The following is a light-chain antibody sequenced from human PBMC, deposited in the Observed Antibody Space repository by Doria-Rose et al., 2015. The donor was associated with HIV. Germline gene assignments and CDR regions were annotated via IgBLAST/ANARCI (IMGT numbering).Light chain of an antibody. CDR3: KQTYSSPPWT. CDR1: QTVSTY. V-gene: IGKV1-39*01. CDR2: AAS. J-gene: IGKJ1*01. Sequence: DIRMTKSPSSLSASIGDRVTITCRASQTVSTYLNWFQQEPGKAPKLLIYAASRLQSGVPSRFSGSGSGTDFTLTISGLQPGDFATYYCKQTYSSPPWTFGQGTKVEMK.